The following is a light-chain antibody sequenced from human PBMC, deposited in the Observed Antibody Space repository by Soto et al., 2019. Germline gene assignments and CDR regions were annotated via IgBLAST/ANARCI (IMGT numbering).Light chain of an antibody. CDR3: QQYYSTPWT. CDR2: WAS. Sequence: DIVMTQSPDSLAVSLGERATIDCKSSQSVLYSSNNKNYLAWYQQKPGQPPTLLIYWASTRESGVPDRFGGSGSWTDFTLTISSLQAEDVAVYYCQQYYSTPWTFGQGTKVEIK. CDR1: QSVLYSSNNKNY. V-gene: IGKV4-1*01. J-gene: IGKJ1*01.